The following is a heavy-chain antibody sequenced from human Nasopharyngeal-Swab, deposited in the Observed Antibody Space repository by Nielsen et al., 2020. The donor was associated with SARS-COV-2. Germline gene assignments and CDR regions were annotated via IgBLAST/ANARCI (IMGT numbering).Heavy chain of an antibody. CDR3: ARDPNSSGGVDAFDI. J-gene: IGHJ3*02. CDR1: GGSISSYY. D-gene: IGHD6-19*01. Sequence: SETLSLTCTVSGGSISSYYWSWIRQPPGKGLEWIGYIYYSGSTNYNPSLKSRVTISVDTSKNQFSLKLSSVTAADTAVYYCARDPNSSGGVDAFDIWDQGTMVTVSS. CDR2: IYYSGST. V-gene: IGHV4-59*13.